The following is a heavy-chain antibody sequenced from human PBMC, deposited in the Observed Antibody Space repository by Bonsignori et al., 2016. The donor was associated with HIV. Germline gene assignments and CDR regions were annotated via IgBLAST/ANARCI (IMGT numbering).Heavy chain of an antibody. V-gene: IGHV4-39*07. D-gene: IGHD4-23*01. Sequence: QLHLQQSGPGRVKPSETLSLTCAVSDDSMTTSTYFWAWIRQRPGKGLEWLGNIYHGGSTSYNPSLESRLTISSDTSKRQFSLKVTSVTAADTAVYYCARAPDYGGHAYEIWGRG. CDR1: DDSMTTSTYF. CDR3: ARAPDYGGHAYEI. CDR2: IYHGGST. J-gene: IGHJ3*02.